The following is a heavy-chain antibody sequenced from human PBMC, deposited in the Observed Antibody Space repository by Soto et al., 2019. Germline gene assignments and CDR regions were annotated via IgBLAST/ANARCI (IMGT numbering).Heavy chain of an antibody. V-gene: IGHV4-59*01. D-gene: IGHD6-19*01. CDR3: AGGIILAGIFIDYYGMDV. CDR1: GGSISTYY. J-gene: IGHJ6*02. CDR2: IYHSGNT. Sequence: SETLSLTCTVSGGSISTYYWNWIRQPPGKGLEWIGYIYHSGNTIYNPSVKSRVTISVDTSKNQFSLKLSSVTAADTAVYYCAGGIILAGIFIDYYGMDVWGQGTKVTVSS.